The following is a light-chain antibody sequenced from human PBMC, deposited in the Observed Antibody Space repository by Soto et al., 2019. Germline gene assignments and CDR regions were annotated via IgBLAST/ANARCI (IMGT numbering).Light chain of an antibody. Sequence: EIVLTQSPGTLSLSPGESATLSCRASQSLSTRYIAWYQQKAGQAPRLLIYGASTRATGIPDRFSGSGSGTDFTLTISRLEPEDCAVYYCQQYASSMVYTFGQGTKLDIK. V-gene: IGKV3-20*01. CDR2: GAS. CDR1: QSLSTRY. CDR3: QQYASSMVYT. J-gene: IGKJ2*01.